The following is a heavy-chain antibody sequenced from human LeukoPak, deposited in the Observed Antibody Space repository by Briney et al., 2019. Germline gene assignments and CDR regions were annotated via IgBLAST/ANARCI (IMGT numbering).Heavy chain of an antibody. J-gene: IGHJ4*02. CDR1: GFTFSSNY. CDR3: ARVGDYDFWSGYYMPY. Sequence: GGSLRLSCAASGFTFSSNYMSWVRQAPGKGLEWVSVIYSGGSTYYADSVKGRFTISRDNSKNTLYLQMNSLRAEDTAVYYCARVGDYDFWSGYYMPYWGQGTLVTVSS. D-gene: IGHD3-3*01. V-gene: IGHV3-66*01. CDR2: IYSGGST.